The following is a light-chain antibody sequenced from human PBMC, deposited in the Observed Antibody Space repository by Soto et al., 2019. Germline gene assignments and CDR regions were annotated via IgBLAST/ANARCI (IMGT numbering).Light chain of an antibody. CDR3: QQSYSSPPT. CDR2: AAS. Sequence: DIQMTQSPSSLSASVGDRVTITCRASQSISNYLNWYQHKPGKAPNLLIYAASTLQSGVPSRFSGSRSGTDFTLTITHLQPEDFASYYCQQSYSSPPTFGQGTNLEIK. CDR1: QSISNY. J-gene: IGKJ2*01. V-gene: IGKV1-39*01.